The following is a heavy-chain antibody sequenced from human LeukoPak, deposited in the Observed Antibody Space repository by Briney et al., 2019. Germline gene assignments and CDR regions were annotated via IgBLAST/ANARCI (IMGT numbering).Heavy chain of an antibody. CDR2: ISHVGRTY. J-gene: IGHJ4*02. V-gene: IGHV3-30*18. Sequence: RSLTLSCAAYRFTFSKSPMHWLPQAPGKGREGLAVISHVGRTYYYAESVKGRFPTSRDNYKNVVVLQLNGLRPEDRAMHYCAKDLRSGSGCLDYWGEGCLVTVSS. CDR1: RFTFSKSP. D-gene: IGHD3-10*01. CDR3: AKDLRSGSGCLDY.